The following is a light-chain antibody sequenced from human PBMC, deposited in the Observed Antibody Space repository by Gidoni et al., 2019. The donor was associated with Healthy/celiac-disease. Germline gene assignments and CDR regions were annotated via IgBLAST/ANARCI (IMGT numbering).Light chain of an antibody. V-gene: IGKV1-8*01. CDR3: QQYSSYPWT. J-gene: IGKJ1*01. Sequence: IRMTQSPSAFSASTGDRVTITCRASQGMSSYLAWYQHKPVKAPKLLIYAASPLQSGVPSTFRRRGPGSDFTLTLSFLQSEDFAPYYCQQYSSYPWTFGQGTKGEIK. CDR2: AAS. CDR1: QGMSSY.